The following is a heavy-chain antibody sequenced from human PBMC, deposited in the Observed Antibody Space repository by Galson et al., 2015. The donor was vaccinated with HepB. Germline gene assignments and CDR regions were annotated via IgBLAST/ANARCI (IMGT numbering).Heavy chain of an antibody. CDR1: GFTFSSYV. D-gene: IGHD3-22*01. Sequence: SLRLSCAASGFTFSSYVMNWVRQAPGKGLEWVSSISDSGRNSYYADSVKGRFTISRDSSKNTLYLQMNSLRAEDTAVYYCAKVRSYYYDGSGPLDEIACDIWGQGTMVTVSS. CDR2: ISDSGRNS. J-gene: IGHJ3*02. V-gene: IGHV3-23*01. CDR3: AKVRSYYYDGSGPLDEIACDI.